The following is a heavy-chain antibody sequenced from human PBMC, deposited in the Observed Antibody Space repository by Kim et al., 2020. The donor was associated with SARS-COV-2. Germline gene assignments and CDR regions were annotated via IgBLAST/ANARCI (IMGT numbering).Heavy chain of an antibody. CDR3: ARDDRLTGYFPFDY. D-gene: IGHD3-9*01. V-gene: IGHV3-21*01. CDR2: ISSTRSYI. J-gene: IGHJ4*02. Sequence: GGSLRLSCAASGFTFSSYSMNWVRQAPGKGLEWVSSISSTRSYIYYADSVKGRFTISRDNARNSLYLQMNSLRAEDTSVYYCARDDRLTGYFPFDYWGQG. CDR1: GFTFSSYS.